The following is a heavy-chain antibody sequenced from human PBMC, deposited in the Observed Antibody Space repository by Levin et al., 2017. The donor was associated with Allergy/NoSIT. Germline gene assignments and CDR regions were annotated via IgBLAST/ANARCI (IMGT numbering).Heavy chain of an antibody. Sequence: LSLTCATSGILFSSNWMSWVRQAPGKGLEWVANINQDVSEKYYADSVKGRFTNSRDNAKNSLYLQMSSLRAEDTAVYYCARDVRGGHFDYWGQGTLVTVSS. V-gene: IGHV3-7*04. CDR2: INQDVSEK. CDR3: ARDVRGGHFDY. D-gene: IGHD2-15*01. J-gene: IGHJ4*02. CDR1: GILFSSNW.